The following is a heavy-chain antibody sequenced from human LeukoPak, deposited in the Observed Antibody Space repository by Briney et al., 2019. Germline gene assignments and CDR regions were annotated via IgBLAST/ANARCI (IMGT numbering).Heavy chain of an antibody. CDR1: GFTFSSYA. J-gene: IGHJ4*02. CDR3: AKDRSIAARPAWGY. CDR2: ISYDGSNK. Sequence: GGSLRLSCAASGFTFSSYAMHWVRQAPGKGLEWVAVISYDGSNKYYADSVKGRFTISRDNSKNTLYLQMNSLRAEDTAVYYCAKDRSIAARPAWGYWGQGTLVTVSS. D-gene: IGHD6-6*01. V-gene: IGHV3-30-3*01.